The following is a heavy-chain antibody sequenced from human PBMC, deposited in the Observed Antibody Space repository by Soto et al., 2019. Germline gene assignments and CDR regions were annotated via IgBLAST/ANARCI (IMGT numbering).Heavy chain of an antibody. J-gene: IGHJ5*02. CDR2: ISSSSTYI. D-gene: IGHD2-8*01. Sequence: PGGSLRLSCAGSGFTFSSYSMNWVRQAPGKGLEWVSSISSSSTYIYYADSVKGRFTISRDNAKNSLYLQMNSLRAEDTAVYYCASSLGYCSNGVCYGANWFDPWGQGTLVTSPQ. V-gene: IGHV3-21*01. CDR1: GFTFSSYS. CDR3: ASSLGYCSNGVCYGANWFDP.